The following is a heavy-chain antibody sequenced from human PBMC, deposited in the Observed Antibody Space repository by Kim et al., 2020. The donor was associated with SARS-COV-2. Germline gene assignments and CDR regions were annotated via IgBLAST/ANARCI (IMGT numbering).Heavy chain of an antibody. J-gene: IGHJ1*01. V-gene: IGHV3-23*01. D-gene: IGHD2-2*01. CDR3: AKPPVVVPAAIKYFQH. Sequence: GGSLRLSCAASGFTFSSYAMSWVRQAPGKGLEWVSAISGSGGSTYYADSVKGRFTISRDNSKNTLYLQMNSLRAEDTAVYYCAKPPVVVPAAIKYFQHWGQGTLVTVSS. CDR2: ISGSGGST. CDR1: GFTFSSYA.